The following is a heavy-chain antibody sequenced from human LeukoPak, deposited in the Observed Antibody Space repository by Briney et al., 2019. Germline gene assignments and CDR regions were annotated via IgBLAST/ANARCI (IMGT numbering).Heavy chain of an antibody. Sequence: AASVKVSCKASGYTFTGYYMHWVRQAPGQGLEWMGWINPNSGGTNYAQKFQGRVTMTRDTSISTAYMELSRLRSDDTAVYYCARVTDCSGGSCYSTPLSSFDYWGQGTLVTVSS. CDR3: ARVTDCSGGSCYSTPLSSFDY. V-gene: IGHV1-2*02. CDR2: INPNSGGT. D-gene: IGHD2-15*01. CDR1: GYTFTGYY. J-gene: IGHJ4*02.